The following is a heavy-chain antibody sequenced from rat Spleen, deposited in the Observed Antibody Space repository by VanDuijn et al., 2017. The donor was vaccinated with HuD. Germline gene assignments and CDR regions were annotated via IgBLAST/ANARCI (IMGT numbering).Heavy chain of an antibody. V-gene: IGHV5-17*01. CDR2: IIYDGSST. Sequence: EVQLVESGGGLVQPGRSLKFSCAASGFTFSDYAMAWVRPAPKKGLEWVATIIYDGSSTYYRDSVKGRFTISRDNAKSTLYLQMDSLRSEDTATYYCARHELRRVSHYFDYWGQGVMVTVSS. J-gene: IGHJ2*01. CDR1: GFTFSDYA. D-gene: IGHD1-11*01. CDR3: ARHELRRVSHYFDY.